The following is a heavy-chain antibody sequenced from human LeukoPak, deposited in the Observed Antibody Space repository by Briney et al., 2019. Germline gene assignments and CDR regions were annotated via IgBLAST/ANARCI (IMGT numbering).Heavy chain of an antibody. J-gene: IGHJ3*02. CDR2: INHSGST. CDR3: ARRPRGIKWLRFSGDAFDI. CDR1: GGSFSGYY. Sequence: SETLSLTCAVYGGSFSGYYWSWIRQPPGKGLEWIGEINHSGSTNYNPSLKSRVTISVDTSKNQFSLKLSSVTAADTAVYYCARRPRGIKWLRFSGDAFDIWGQGTMVTVSS. V-gene: IGHV4-34*01. D-gene: IGHD5-12*01.